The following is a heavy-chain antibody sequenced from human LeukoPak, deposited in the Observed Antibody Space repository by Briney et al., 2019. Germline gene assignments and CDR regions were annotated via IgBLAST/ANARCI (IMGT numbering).Heavy chain of an antibody. D-gene: IGHD3-10*01. J-gene: IGHJ5*02. CDR2: LYFSGNT. CDR3: ARHALVPGSGNYYPFFNP. V-gene: IGHV4-39*01. Sequence: SDTVSLPCRLCGGSMTSSSYYWRWIRQPPAKGVGWFVSLYFSGNTYNKPSLRSRVTISANASNHEFSLKLSSVTAPDTAVYYCARHALVPGSGNYYPFFNPWGQGILVTVSS. CDR1: GGSMTSSSYY.